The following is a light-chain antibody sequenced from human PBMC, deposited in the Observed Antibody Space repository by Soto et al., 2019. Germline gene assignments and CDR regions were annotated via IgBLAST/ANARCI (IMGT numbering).Light chain of an antibody. CDR3: QQYGSSPRT. V-gene: IGKV3-20*01. J-gene: IGKJ1*01. Sequence: IVMTQSPATLSVSPGERATLSCRASQSVRSSYLAWYQQKPGRARRLLMYGASSRATGIPDRFSGSGSGTDFTLTISRLEPEDFAVYYCQQYGSSPRTFGQGTEVDIK. CDR2: GAS. CDR1: QSVRSSY.